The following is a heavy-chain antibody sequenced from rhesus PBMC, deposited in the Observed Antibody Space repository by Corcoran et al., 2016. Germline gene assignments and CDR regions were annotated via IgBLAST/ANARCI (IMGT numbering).Heavy chain of an antibody. CDR1: GFSLSPTGTG. Sequence: QVTLKESGPALVKPTQTLTLTCTFSGFSLSPTGTGVGWLRHPPGKALEWLASIYWNDSKYYHTTRKSRLTISKDTSKNQVVLTLTNMDPVDTATYYGARDGVGAPFDYWGQGVLVTVSS. V-gene: IGHV2-95*01. D-gene: IGHD1-44*02. J-gene: IGHJ4*01. CDR2: IYWNDSK. CDR3: ARDGVGAPFDY.